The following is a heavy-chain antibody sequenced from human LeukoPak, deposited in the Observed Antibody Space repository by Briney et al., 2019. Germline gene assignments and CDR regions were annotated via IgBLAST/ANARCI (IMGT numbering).Heavy chain of an antibody. CDR3: AREYPDNGDGWGY. CDR1: GFTFSSYE. V-gene: IGHV3-48*03. Sequence: GGSLRLSCAASGFTFSSYEMNWVRQAPGKGLEWVSYISGSGSTISYADSVKGRFTISRDNAKNSLYLQMNSLRVEDTAVYYCAREYPDNGDGWGYWGQGTLVTVSS. J-gene: IGHJ4*02. CDR2: ISGSGSTI. D-gene: IGHD1-1*01.